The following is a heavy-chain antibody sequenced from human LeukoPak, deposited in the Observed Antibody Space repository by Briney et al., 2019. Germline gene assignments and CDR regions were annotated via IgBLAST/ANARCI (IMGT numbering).Heavy chain of an antibody. V-gene: IGHV3-53*01. CDR1: GFTVSSNY. D-gene: IGHD5-24*01. Sequence: PGGSLRLSCAASGFTVSSNYMSWVRQAPGKGLEWVSVIYSGGSTYYADSVKGRFTISRDSSKNTLYLQMNSLRAEDTAVFYCARVDGYNSYFDYWGQGTLVTVSS. CDR3: ARVDGYNSYFDY. CDR2: IYSGGST. J-gene: IGHJ4*02.